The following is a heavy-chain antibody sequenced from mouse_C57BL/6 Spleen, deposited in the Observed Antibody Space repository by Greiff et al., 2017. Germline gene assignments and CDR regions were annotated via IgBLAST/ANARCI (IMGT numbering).Heavy chain of an antibody. CDR1: GYTFTSYT. J-gene: IGHJ2*01. D-gene: IGHD1-1*01. CDR2: INPSSGYT. Sequence: QVQLQQSGAELARPGASVKMSCKASGYTFTSYTMHWVKQRPGQGLEWIGYINPSSGYTKYNQKFKDKATLTADKSSSTAYMQLSSLTSEDSAVYYCARSGTDPYGSEYEYWGQGTTLTVSS. CDR3: ARSGTDPYGSEYEY. V-gene: IGHV1-4*01.